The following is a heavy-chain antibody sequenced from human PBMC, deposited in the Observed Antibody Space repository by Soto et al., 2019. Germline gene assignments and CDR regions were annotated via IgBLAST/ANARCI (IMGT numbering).Heavy chain of an antibody. D-gene: IGHD2-15*01. V-gene: IGHV3-21*01. Sequence: VGSLRLSCAASGFNFNSYTINWVRQAPGKRLEWLSSISSSGYIFSTDSVRGRFTISRDNAKNSVYLQINGLRAEDTAVYFCARDCSGGSCYPGMDVWGQGTTVTVSS. CDR2: ISSSGYI. J-gene: IGHJ6*02. CDR3: ARDCSGGSCYPGMDV. CDR1: GFNFNSYT.